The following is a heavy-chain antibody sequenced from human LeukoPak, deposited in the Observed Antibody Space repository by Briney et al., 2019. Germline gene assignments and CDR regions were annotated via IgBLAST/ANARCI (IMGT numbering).Heavy chain of an antibody. CDR1: GGSISSSSYY. Sequence: PSETLSLTCTVSGGSISSSSYYWGWIRQTPGKGLEWIGSIYYSGSTYYNPSLKSRVTISVDTSKNQFSLKLSSVTAADTAVYYCASDYYYYMDVWGKGTTVTVSS. D-gene: IGHD5-12*01. J-gene: IGHJ6*03. V-gene: IGHV4-39*01. CDR3: ASDYYYYMDV. CDR2: IYYSGST.